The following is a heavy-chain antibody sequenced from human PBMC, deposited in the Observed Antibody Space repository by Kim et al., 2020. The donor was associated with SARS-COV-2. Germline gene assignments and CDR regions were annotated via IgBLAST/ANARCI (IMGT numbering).Heavy chain of an antibody. Sequence: SETLSLTCAVYGGSFSGYYWSWIRQPPGKGLEWIGEINHSGSTNYNPSLKSRVTISVDTSKNQFSLKLSSVTAADTAVYYCARGRSGWLQLVDYWGQGTL. CDR2: INHSGST. V-gene: IGHV4-34*01. CDR3: ARGRSGWLQLVDY. J-gene: IGHJ4*02. D-gene: IGHD5-12*01. CDR1: GGSFSGYY.